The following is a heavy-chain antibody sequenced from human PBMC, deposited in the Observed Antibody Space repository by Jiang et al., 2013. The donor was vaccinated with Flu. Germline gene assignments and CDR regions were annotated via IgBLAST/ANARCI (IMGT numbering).Heavy chain of an antibody. Sequence: GGLVQPGGSLRLSCAASGFTFSSYGMHWVRQAPGKGLVWVSRINSDGSSTNYADSVKGRFTISRDNAKNTLYLQMNSLRAEDTAVYYCARGPFLAGNDYWGQGTLVTVSS. CDR2: INSDGSST. D-gene: IGHD2/OR15-2a*01. CDR1: GFTFSSYG. J-gene: IGHJ4*02. CDR3: ARGPFLAGNDY. V-gene: IGHV3-74*01.